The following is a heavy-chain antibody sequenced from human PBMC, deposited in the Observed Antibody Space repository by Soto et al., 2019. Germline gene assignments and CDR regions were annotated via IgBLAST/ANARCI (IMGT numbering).Heavy chain of an antibody. D-gene: IGHD4-4*01. Sequence: GGSLRLSCAASGFTFSNAWMSWVRQAPGKGLEWVGRIKSKTDGGTTDYAAPVKGRFTISRDDSKNTLYLQMNSLKTEDTAVYYCTTENEQYSNLYYYYYYMDVWGKGTTVTVSS. V-gene: IGHV3-15*01. CDR2: IKSKTDGGTT. CDR3: TTENEQYSNLYYYYYYMDV. CDR1: GFTFSNAW. J-gene: IGHJ6*03.